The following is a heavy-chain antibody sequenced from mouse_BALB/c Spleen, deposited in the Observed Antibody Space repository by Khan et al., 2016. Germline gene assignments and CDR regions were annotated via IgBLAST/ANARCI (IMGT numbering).Heavy chain of an antibody. J-gene: IGHJ2*01. CDR3: ARNWDGFDY. Sequence: EVELVESGGGLVKPGGSLKLSCAASGFAFSSYDMSWVRQTPEKRLEWVATISSGGSYTYYPDSVKGRFTISRDNARNTLYLQMSSLRSEDTALYYCARNWDGFDYWGQGTTLTVSS. D-gene: IGHD4-1*01. V-gene: IGHV5-9*02. CDR2: ISSGGSYT. CDR1: GFAFSSYD.